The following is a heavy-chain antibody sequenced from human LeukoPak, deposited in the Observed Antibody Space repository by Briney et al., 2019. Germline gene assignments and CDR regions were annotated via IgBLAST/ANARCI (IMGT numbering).Heavy chain of an antibody. J-gene: IGHJ5*02. CDR1: GDSIRSYY. Sequence: SETLSLTCTVSGDSIRSYYWSWIRQPPGKGLEWIGYIHYSGSTNYNPSLKSRITLSVDTSKNQFSLKLSSVTAAHTAVYYCTGGNYDFWTGHPNWFDPWGQGTLVTVSS. D-gene: IGHD3-3*01. CDR2: IHYSGST. V-gene: IGHV4-59*01. CDR3: TGGNYDFWTGHPNWFDP.